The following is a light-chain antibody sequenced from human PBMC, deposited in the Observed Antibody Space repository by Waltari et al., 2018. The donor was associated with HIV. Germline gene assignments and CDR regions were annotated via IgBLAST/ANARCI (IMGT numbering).Light chain of an antibody. CDR3: LLSFNGVVV. J-gene: IGLJ2*01. CDR1: TGAVTSGHC. Sequence: QAVVPPEPSLTVSAGGTVTLTCASSTGAVTSGHCPYWFQRRPGQAPKPLIYDTTNRRSWTPARCSGSLLGGKAALTLSGAQFEDEADYFCLLSFNGVVVFGGGTTLTVL. CDR2: DTT. V-gene: IGLV7-46*01.